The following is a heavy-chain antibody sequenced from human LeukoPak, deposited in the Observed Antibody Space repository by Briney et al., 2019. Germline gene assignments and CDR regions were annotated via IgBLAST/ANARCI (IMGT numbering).Heavy chain of an antibody. J-gene: IGHJ4*02. CDR3: ARGPGAAGYY. D-gene: IGHD6-13*01. CDR1: GGSFSAYY. CDR2: INHSGST. V-gene: IGHV4-34*01. Sequence: SETLSLTCAVHGGSFSAYYWSWIRQPPGKGLEWIGEINHSGSTNYNPSLKSRVTISVDTSKNQFSLKLSSVTAADTAVYYCARGPGAAGYYWGQGTLVTVSS.